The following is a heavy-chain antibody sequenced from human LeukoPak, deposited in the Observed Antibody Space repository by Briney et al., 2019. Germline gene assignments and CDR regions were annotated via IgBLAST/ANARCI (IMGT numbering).Heavy chain of an antibody. D-gene: IGHD3-10*01. CDR2: IYYSGST. CDR1: GGSISSYY. Sequence: SETLSLTCTVSGGSISSYYWSWIRQPPGKGLEWIGYIYYSGSTSYNPSLKSRVTISVDTSKNQFSLKLSSVTAADTAVYYCARGDLGYYYGSGSYYYYYMDVWGKGTTVTTSS. CDR3: ARGDLGYYYGSGSYYYYYMDV. V-gene: IGHV4-59*01. J-gene: IGHJ6*03.